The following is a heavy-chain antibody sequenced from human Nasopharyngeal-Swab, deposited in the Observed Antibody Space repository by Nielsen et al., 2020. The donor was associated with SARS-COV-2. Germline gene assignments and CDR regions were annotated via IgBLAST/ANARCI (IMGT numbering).Heavy chain of an antibody. J-gene: IGHJ4*02. Sequence: GESLKISCAASGFTFSSYGMHWVRQAPGKGLEWVAVISYDGSNKYYADSVKGRFTISRDNSKNTLYLQMNSLRAEDTAVYYCARVGGGSYYFDYWGQGTLVTVSS. D-gene: IGHD1-26*01. CDR1: GFTFSSYG. CDR2: ISYDGSNK. CDR3: ARVGGGSYYFDY. V-gene: IGHV3-30*19.